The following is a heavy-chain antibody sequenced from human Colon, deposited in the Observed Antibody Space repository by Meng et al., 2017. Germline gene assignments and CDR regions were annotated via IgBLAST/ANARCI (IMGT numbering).Heavy chain of an antibody. D-gene: IGHD5-18*01. Sequence: GSLKISCAASAFPFSTYEFIWVRQAPGKGLEWVSAISGSGGTTYYTGSVKGRFTISRDNSKNTLCLQMNSLRAEDTAVYYCAKGRIADTSYDAFDIWGQGTMVTVSS. CDR1: AFPFSTYE. CDR2: ISGSGGTT. V-gene: IGHV3-23*01. CDR3: AKGRIADTSYDAFDI. J-gene: IGHJ3*02.